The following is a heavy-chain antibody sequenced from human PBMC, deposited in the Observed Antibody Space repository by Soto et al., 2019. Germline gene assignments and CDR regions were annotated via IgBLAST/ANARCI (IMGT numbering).Heavy chain of an antibody. Sequence: SETLSLTCTVSCGSISSSSYYWGWIRQPPGKGLEWIGSIYYSGSTYYNPSLKSRVTVSVDTSKNQFSLKLSSVTAADTAVYYCARHSGASITIFGVVKDNWFDPWGQGTLVTVSS. CDR2: IYYSGST. CDR3: ARHSGASITIFGVVKDNWFDP. CDR1: CGSISSSSYY. J-gene: IGHJ5*02. D-gene: IGHD3-3*01. V-gene: IGHV4-39*01.